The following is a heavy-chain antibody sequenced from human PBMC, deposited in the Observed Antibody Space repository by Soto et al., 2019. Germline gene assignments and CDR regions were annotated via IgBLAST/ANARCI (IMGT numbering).Heavy chain of an antibody. CDR1: GFTFSSYA. CDR2: ISSNGGST. J-gene: IGHJ6*02. Sequence: GGSLRLSCSASGFTFSSYAMHWVRQAPGKGLEYVSAISSNGGSTYYADSVKGRFTISRDNSKNTLYLQMSSLRAEDTAVYYCVKGRYYGSGSYYDYYYYYGMDVWGQGTTVTVSS. CDR3: VKGRYYGSGSYYDYYYYYGMDV. V-gene: IGHV3-64D*06. D-gene: IGHD3-10*01.